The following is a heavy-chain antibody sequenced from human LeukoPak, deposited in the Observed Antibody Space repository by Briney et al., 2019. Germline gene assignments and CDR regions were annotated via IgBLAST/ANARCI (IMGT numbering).Heavy chain of an antibody. CDR2: IYYSGYT. J-gene: IGHJ4*02. V-gene: IGHV4-59*12. CDR3: ARRELGYCSGGSCYSSSFDY. Sequence: PSETLSLTCTVSGGSISSYYWSWIRQPPGKGLEWVGYIYYSGYTNYNPSLKSRVTISVDTSKNQFSLKLSSVTAADTAVYYCARRELGYCSGGSCYSSSFDYWGQGTLVTVSS. D-gene: IGHD2-15*01. CDR1: GGSISSYY.